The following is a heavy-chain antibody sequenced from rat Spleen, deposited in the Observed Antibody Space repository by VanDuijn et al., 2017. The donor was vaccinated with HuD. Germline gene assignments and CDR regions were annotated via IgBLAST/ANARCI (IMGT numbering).Heavy chain of an antibody. J-gene: IGHJ2*01. CDR1: GFSLTNFH. Sequence: QVQLKESGPGLVQPSQTLSLTCTVSGFSLTNFHVTWVRQPPGKGLEWVGVIWAGGSTAYNSLLKSRLSISRDTSKSQVFLKMNSLQTEDTATHYCARVGYSSYIRYFDYWGQGVMVTVSS. D-gene: IGHD1-2*01. CDR2: IWAGGST. V-gene: IGHV2-43*01. CDR3: ARVGYSSYIRYFDY.